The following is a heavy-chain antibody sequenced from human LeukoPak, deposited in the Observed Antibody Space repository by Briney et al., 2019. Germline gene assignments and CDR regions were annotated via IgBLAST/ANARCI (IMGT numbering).Heavy chain of an antibody. CDR1: GFTFSSYG. Sequence: PGGSLRLSCAASGFTFSSYGMHWVRQAPGKGLEWVAVISYDGSNKYYADSVKGRFTISRDNSKNTLYLQMNSLGAEDTAVYYCAKDTLYCSSTSCYRLYYYYGMDVWGQGTTVTVSS. J-gene: IGHJ6*02. V-gene: IGHV3-30*18. D-gene: IGHD2-2*01. CDR3: AKDTLYCSSTSCYRLYYYYGMDV. CDR2: ISYDGSNK.